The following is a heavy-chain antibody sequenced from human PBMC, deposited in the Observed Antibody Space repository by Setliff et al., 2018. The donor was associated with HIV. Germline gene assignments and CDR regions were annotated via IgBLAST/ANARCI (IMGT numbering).Heavy chain of an antibody. CDR3: ARRGLVGAPTSFGFDY. D-gene: IGHD1-26*01. J-gene: IGHJ4*02. CDR2: IYYSGST. Sequence: PSETLSLTCTVSGGSIGSSNYYWGWIRQPPGKGLEWIGSIYYSGSTYYNPSLTSRVTISVDTSKNQISLKLSSVTAADTAVYYCARRGLVGAPTSFGFDYWGQGTLVTVSS. V-gene: IGHV4-39*01. CDR1: GGSIGSSNYY.